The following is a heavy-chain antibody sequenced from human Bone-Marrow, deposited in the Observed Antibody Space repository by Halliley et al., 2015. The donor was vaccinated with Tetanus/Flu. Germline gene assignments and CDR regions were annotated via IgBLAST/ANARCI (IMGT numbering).Heavy chain of an antibody. Sequence: QLVQSGAEVKKPGASVKVSCKASGYTFTTYAISWVRQAPGQGLEWMGWISVYNGNTDYAQKLQGRLTMTTDTATSTAYMELRSLRSDDTAVYFCARAGSSGWLDSWGQGTLVTVSS. J-gene: IGHJ4*02. V-gene: IGHV1-18*04. CDR3: ARAGSSGWLDS. D-gene: IGHD6-19*01. CDR2: ISVYNGNT. CDR1: GYTFTTYA.